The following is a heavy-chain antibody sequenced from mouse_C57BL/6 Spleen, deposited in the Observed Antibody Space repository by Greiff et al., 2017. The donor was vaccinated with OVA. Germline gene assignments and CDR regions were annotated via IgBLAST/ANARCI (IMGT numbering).Heavy chain of an antibody. CDR3: ARNGYDSWFAY. J-gene: IGHJ3*01. CDR2: IDPEDGET. D-gene: IGHD2-2*01. Sequence: EVQLQESGAELVKPGASVKLSCTASGFNIKDYYMHWVKQRTEQGLEWIGRIDPEDGETKYAPKFQGKATITADTSSNTAYLQLSSLISEDTAVYYCARNGYDSWFAYWGQGTLVTVSA. V-gene: IGHV14-2*01. CDR1: GFNIKDYY.